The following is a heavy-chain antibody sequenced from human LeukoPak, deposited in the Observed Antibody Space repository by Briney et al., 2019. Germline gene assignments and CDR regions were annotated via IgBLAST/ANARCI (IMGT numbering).Heavy chain of an antibody. D-gene: IGHD3-3*01. V-gene: IGHV3-49*04. CDR2: IRSKTYGGTT. J-gene: IGHJ4*02. Sequence: TGGSLRLSCTTSGLTIGDDAVSWVRQAPGKGLEWVGFIRSKTYGGTTEYAASVKGRFTISGDDSKSIAYLQMNSLKTEDTAVYYCARGLTISLFDYWGQGTLVTVSS. CDR1: GLTIGDDA. CDR3: ARGLTISLFDY.